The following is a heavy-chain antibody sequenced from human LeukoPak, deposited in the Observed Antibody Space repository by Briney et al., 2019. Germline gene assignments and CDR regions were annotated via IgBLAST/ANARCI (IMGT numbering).Heavy chain of an antibody. D-gene: IGHD3-10*01. J-gene: IGHJ4*02. CDR1: GYTFTGYY. CDR2: INPNSGGT. Sequence: ASVKVSCKASGYTFTGYYMHWVRQAPGQGLEWMGWINPNSGGTNYAQKFQGRVTMTTDTSTSTAYMELRSLRSDDTAVYYCAGEPEQPPHITMVRGVIIMYPDYWGQGTLVTVSS. V-gene: IGHV1-2*02. CDR3: AGEPEQPPHITMVRGVIIMYPDY.